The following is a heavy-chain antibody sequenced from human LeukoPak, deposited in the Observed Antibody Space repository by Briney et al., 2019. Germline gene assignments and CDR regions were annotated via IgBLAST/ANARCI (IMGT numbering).Heavy chain of an antibody. D-gene: IGHD6-19*01. Sequence: GGSLRLSCAASGFTFSSYGMHWVRQAPGKGLEWVAVISYDGSNKYYADSVKGRFTISRDNSKNTLYLQMNSLRAEDTAVYYCAKSPSGWYWGGVDYWGRGTLVTVSS. V-gene: IGHV3-30*18. J-gene: IGHJ4*02. CDR1: GFTFSSYG. CDR3: AKSPSGWYWGGVDY. CDR2: ISYDGSNK.